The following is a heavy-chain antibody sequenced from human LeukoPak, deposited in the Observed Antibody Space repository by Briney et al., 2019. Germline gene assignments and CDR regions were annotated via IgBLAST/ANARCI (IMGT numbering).Heavy chain of an antibody. D-gene: IGHD3-22*01. J-gene: IGHJ4*02. Sequence: PSETLSLTCTVSGGSISSSSYYWGWIRQPPGKGLEWIGYIYYSGSTNYNPTLKSRVTISVDTSKNQFSLKLSSVTAADTAVYYCAAGYYYDSSGYYGPFDYWGQGTLVTVSS. CDR2: IYYSGST. CDR3: AAGYYYDSSGYYGPFDY. CDR1: GGSISSSSYY. V-gene: IGHV4-61*05.